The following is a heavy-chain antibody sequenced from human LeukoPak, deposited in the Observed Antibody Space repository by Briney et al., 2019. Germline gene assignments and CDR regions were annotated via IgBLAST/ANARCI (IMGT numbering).Heavy chain of an antibody. CDR1: GGSISSYY. J-gene: IGHJ5*02. D-gene: IGHD4-17*01. Sequence: SETLSLTCTGSGGSISSYYWSWIRQPPGKGLEWIGYIYYSGSTNYNPSLKSRVTISVDTSRNQFSLKLSSVTAADTAVYYCARHRAYGVSRAGWFDPWGQGTLVTVSS. CDR3: ARHRAYGVSRAGWFDP. V-gene: IGHV4-59*08. CDR2: IYYSGST.